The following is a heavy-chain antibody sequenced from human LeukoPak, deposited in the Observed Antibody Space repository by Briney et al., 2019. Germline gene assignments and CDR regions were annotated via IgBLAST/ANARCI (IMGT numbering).Heavy chain of an antibody. CDR2: INHSGSI. CDR1: GGSFSGYY. V-gene: IGHV4-34*01. J-gene: IGHJ6*02. Sequence: PSETLSLTCAVYGGSFSGYYWSWIRQPPGRGLEWIGEINHSGSINYNPSLKSRVTISVDTSKNQFSLKLSSVTAADTAVYYCARGQLTRITIFGVVIRYGMDVWGQGTTVTVSS. D-gene: IGHD3-3*01. CDR3: ARGQLTRITIFGVVIRYGMDV.